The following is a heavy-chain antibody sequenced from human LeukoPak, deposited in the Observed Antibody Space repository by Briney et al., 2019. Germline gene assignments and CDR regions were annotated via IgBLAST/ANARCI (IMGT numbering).Heavy chain of an antibody. V-gene: IGHV3-23*01. CDR1: GFTFSSYA. CDR2: ISGSGGST. D-gene: IGHD6-19*01. CDR3: ARGLLPGIAVAGYFDY. J-gene: IGHJ4*02. Sequence: GGSLRLSCAASGFTFSSYAMSWVRQAPGKGLEWASAISGSGGSTYYADSVKGRFTISRDNSKNTLYLQMNSLRAEDTAVYYCARGLLPGIAVAGYFDYWGQGTLVTVSS.